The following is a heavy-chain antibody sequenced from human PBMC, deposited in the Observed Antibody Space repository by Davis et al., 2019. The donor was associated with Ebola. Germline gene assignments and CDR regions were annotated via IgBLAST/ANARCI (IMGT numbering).Heavy chain of an antibody. Sequence: HTGGSLRLSCAASGLTLSHYWIHWVRQVPGKGLLWVSHINFEGDNTNYADSVKGRFTCSRDNAKNTVYLQMNSLRVEDTAVYYCATESRSHTFFDNWGQGTLVTVSS. D-gene: IGHD3-10*01. V-gene: IGHV3-74*01. CDR3: ATESRSHTFFDN. CDR2: INFEGDNT. CDR1: GLTLSHYW. J-gene: IGHJ4*02.